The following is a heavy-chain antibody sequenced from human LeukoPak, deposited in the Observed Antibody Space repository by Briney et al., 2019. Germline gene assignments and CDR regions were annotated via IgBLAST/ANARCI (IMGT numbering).Heavy chain of an antibody. J-gene: IGHJ5*02. CDR3: ARKGAEYSRSPLLNAWFDP. Sequence: ASVKVSCKTSGYNFTGYHIHWVRQAPGQGLEWMGWIHPGTGDTRYTRKFQGRVTMTRDTSINTAYLELSGLKSNDTAMYYCARKGAEYSRSPLLNAWFDPWGQGTLITVSS. V-gene: IGHV1-2*02. D-gene: IGHD6-6*01. CDR2: IHPGTGDT. CDR1: GYNFTGYH.